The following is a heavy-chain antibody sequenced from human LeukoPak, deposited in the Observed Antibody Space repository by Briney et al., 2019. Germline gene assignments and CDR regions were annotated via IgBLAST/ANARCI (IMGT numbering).Heavy chain of an antibody. J-gene: IGHJ5*02. CDR2: IYSSGST. Sequence: SETLSLTCTVSGGSISSRSYYWGWIRQPPGKGLEWIGNIYSSGSTYYNPSLKSRVTISVDTSKNQFSLKLSSVTAADTAIYYCARGTMAAGFDPWGQGTLVTVSS. CDR1: GGSISSRSYY. D-gene: IGHD4/OR15-4a*01. V-gene: IGHV4-39*07. CDR3: ARGTMAAGFDP.